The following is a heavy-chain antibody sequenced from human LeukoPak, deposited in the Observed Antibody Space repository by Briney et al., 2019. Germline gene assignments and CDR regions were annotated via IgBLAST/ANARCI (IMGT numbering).Heavy chain of an antibody. CDR2: IIPILGIA. J-gene: IGHJ5*02. CDR1: GGTFSSYT. Sequence: SVKVSCKASGGTFSSYTISWVRQAPGQGLEWMGRIIPILGIANYAQKFQGRVTITADKSTSTAYMELSSLRSEDTAVYYCAREREPYDFWSGYSYNWFDPWRQGTLVTVSS. V-gene: IGHV1-69*04. D-gene: IGHD3-3*01. CDR3: AREREPYDFWSGYSYNWFDP.